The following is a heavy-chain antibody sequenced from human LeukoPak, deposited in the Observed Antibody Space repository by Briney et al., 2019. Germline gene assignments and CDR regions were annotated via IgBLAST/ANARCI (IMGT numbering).Heavy chain of an antibody. D-gene: IGHD3-3*01. J-gene: IGHJ4*02. CDR3: ARDLEWLLDY. CDR1: GGSLSSSSYY. V-gene: IGHV4-39*07. CDR2: IYYSGST. Sequence: SETLSLTCSVSGGSLSSSSYYWGWIRQPPGKRLEWIGSIYYSGSTYYNPSLKSRVTISVDTSKNQFSLKLSSVTAADTAVHYCARDLEWLLDYWGQGTLVTVSS.